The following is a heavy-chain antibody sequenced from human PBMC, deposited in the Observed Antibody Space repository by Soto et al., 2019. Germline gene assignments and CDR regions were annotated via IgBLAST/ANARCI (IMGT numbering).Heavy chain of an antibody. V-gene: IGHV3-23*01. D-gene: IGHD6-19*01. CDR1: GFTFSNYA. CDR3: ASLTGIAVACTFDY. CDR2: ISGSGGST. Sequence: EVQLLESGGGLVQPGGSLRLSCAASGFTFSNYAMSWVRQAPGKGLEWVSAISGSGGSTYYADSVKGRFTISRDNSKNTLYLQMNSLRAEDTAVYYCASLTGIAVACTFDYWGQVTLVTVSS. J-gene: IGHJ4*02.